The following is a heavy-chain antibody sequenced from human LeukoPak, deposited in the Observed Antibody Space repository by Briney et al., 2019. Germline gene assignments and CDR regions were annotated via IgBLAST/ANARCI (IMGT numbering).Heavy chain of an antibody. D-gene: IGHD6-19*01. CDR1: GGSISSSSYY. J-gene: IGHJ4*02. CDR2: MDYSGNT. V-gene: IGHV4-39*07. CDR3: ARTSYSSGWYNY. Sequence: PSETLSLTCTVSGGSISSSSYYWGWIRQPPGKGLEWIGSMDYSGNTYYNPSLKSRVTISVDTSKNQFSLKLSSVTAADTAVYYCARTSYSSGWYNYWGQGTLVTVSS.